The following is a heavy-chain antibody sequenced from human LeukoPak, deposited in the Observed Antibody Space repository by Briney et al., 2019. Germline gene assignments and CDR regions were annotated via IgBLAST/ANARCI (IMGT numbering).Heavy chain of an antibody. Sequence: PGGSLRLSCAASGFTFTSYAVSWVRQAPGKGLEWVSAITGSGDSTFYADSVKGRFTISRDNSKNTLYVQMNSLRAEDTAVYYCVKDYGPKQLVFFDSWGQGTLVTVSS. V-gene: IGHV3-23*01. D-gene: IGHD6-13*01. CDR1: GFTFTSYA. CDR2: ITGSGDST. CDR3: VKDYGPKQLVFFDS. J-gene: IGHJ4*02.